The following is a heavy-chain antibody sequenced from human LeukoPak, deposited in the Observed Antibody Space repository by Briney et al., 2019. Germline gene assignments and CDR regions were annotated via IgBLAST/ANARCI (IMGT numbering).Heavy chain of an antibody. CDR2: ISAYNGNT. D-gene: IGHD3-10*01. Sequence: GASVKVSCKASGYTFTSYGISWVRQAPGQGLEWMGWISAYNGNTNYAQKLQGRVTITTDTSTSTAYMELSRLRSDDTAVYYCARVGQYGSGSYLVYWGQGTLVTVSS. CDR3: ARVGQYGSGSYLVY. CDR1: GYTFTSYG. J-gene: IGHJ4*02. V-gene: IGHV1-18*01.